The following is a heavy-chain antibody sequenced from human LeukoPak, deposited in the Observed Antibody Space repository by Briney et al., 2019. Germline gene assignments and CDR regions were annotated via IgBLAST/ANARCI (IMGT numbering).Heavy chain of an antibody. V-gene: IGHV4-4*07. CDR1: GGSISSYY. CDR2: IYTSGST. J-gene: IGHJ6*03. CDR3: ARDFEYSSSEDYYYYYMDV. D-gene: IGHD6-6*01. Sequence: SETLSLTCTVSGGSISSYYWSWIRQPAGKGLEWIGRIYTSGSTNYNPSLKSRVTMSVDTSKNQFSLKLSSVTAADTAVYYCARDFEYSSSEDYYYYYMDVWGKGTTVTVSS.